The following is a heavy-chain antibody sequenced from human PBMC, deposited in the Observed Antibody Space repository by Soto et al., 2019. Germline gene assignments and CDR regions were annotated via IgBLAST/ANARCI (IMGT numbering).Heavy chain of an antibody. Sequence: QVQLVQSGAEVKKPGASVKVSCKASGYTFTGYYMHWVRQAPGQGLEWMGWINPNSGGTNYAQKFQGWVTMTRDTSISTAYMELSRLRSDDTAVYSCARAGVGAFPGDAFDIWGQGTMVTVSS. CDR1: GYTFTGYY. CDR2: INPNSGGT. J-gene: IGHJ3*02. V-gene: IGHV1-2*04. D-gene: IGHD1-26*01. CDR3: ARAGVGAFPGDAFDI.